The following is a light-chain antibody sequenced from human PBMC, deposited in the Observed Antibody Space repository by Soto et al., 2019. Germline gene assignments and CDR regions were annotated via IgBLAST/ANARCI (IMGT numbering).Light chain of an antibody. CDR1: SSDVGGYNY. Sequence: QSALTQPASVSGSPGQSITISCTGTSSDVGGYNYVSWYQQYPGKVPKLMIYEVSNRPAGVSNRFSGSKSGNTASLTISGLQAEDEADYYCNSKGTGLTYVFGPGTKVTVL. CDR3: NSKGTGLTYV. V-gene: IGLV2-14*01. CDR2: EVS. J-gene: IGLJ1*01.